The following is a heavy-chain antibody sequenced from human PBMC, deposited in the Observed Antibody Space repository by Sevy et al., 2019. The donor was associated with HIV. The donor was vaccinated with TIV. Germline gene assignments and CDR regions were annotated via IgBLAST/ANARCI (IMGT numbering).Heavy chain of an antibody. J-gene: IGHJ3*02. V-gene: IGHV5-51*01. Sequence: GESLKISCKGSGYSFTSYWIGWVRQMPGKGLEWMGIIYPGDSDTRNSPSFQGHVTISADKSISTDYLQWSSLKASDTAMYYCARQALQGFGELFAAFDIWGQGTMVTVSS. CDR3: ARQALQGFGELFAAFDI. CDR2: IYPGDSDT. D-gene: IGHD3-10*01. CDR1: GYSFTSYW.